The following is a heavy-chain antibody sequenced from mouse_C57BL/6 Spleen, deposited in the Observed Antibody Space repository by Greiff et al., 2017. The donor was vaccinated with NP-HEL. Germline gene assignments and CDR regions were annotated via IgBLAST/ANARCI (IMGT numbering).Heavy chain of an antibody. J-gene: IGHJ2*01. D-gene: IGHD1-1*01. CDR1: GYTFTSYW. Sequence: QVQLQQPGAELVKPGASVKLSCKASGYTFTSYWMHWVKQRPGQGLEWIGMIHPNSGSTNYNEKFKSKATLTVDKSSSTAYMQLSSLTSEDSAVYYCARADFDYYGSSDDDWGKGTTLTVSS. CDR3: ARADFDYYGSSDDD. V-gene: IGHV1-64*01. CDR2: IHPNSGST.